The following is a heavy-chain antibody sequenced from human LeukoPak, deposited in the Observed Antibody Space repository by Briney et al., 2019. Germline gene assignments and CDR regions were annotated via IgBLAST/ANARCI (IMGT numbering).Heavy chain of an antibody. Sequence: SVKVSCKASGGTFSSYAISWVRQAPGQGLEWMGRIIPILGIANYAQKFQGRVTITADKSTSTAYMELSSLRSEDTAVYYCAREYYYDSSGYYYPDYWGQGTLVTVSS. CDR1: GGTFSSYA. D-gene: IGHD3-22*01. CDR2: IIPILGIA. V-gene: IGHV1-69*04. J-gene: IGHJ4*02. CDR3: AREYYYDSSGYYYPDY.